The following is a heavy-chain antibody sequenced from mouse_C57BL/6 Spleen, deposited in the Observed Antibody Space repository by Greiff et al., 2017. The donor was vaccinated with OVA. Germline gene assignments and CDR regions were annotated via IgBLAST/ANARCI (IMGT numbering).Heavy chain of an antibody. CDR2: IDPENGDT. V-gene: IGHV14-4*01. CDR1: GFNIKDDY. Sequence: EVKLVESGAELVRPGASVKLSCTASGFNIKDDYMHWVKQRPEQGLEWIGWIDPENGDTEYATKFQGKATITADTSTTTAYLQLSSLTSEDTAVYYCTYHYYQAYWGQGTLVTVSA. D-gene: IGHD1-1*01. J-gene: IGHJ3*01. CDR3: TYHYYQAY.